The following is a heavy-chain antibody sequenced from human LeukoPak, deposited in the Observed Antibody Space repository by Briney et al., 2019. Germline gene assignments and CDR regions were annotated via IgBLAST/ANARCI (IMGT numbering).Heavy chain of an antibody. Sequence: PRGSLRLSCAASGFTFSSYGMHWVRHAPGKGLEWVAFIRYDGSNKYYADSVKGRFTISRDNSKNTLYLQMNSLRAEDTAAYYCAKLTVTTANDAFDIWGQGTMVTVSS. CDR2: IRYDGSNK. V-gene: IGHV3-30*02. D-gene: IGHD4-17*01. CDR1: GFTFSSYG. CDR3: AKLTVTTANDAFDI. J-gene: IGHJ3*02.